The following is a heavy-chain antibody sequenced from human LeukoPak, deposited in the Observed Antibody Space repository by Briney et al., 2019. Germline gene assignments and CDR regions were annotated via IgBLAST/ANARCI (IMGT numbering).Heavy chain of an antibody. J-gene: IGHJ4*02. D-gene: IGHD2-2*01. CDR1: GFTFDEYA. CDR3: AKAYCSSTSCYLGDY. V-gene: IGHV3-9*01. Sequence: GRSLRLSWAASGFTFDEYAMRWVRQAPGKGLEWVSGISWNRGSIGYADSVKGRFTISRDNAKNSLYLQMNSLRAEDTALYYCAKAYCSSTSCYLGDYWGQGTLVIVSS. CDR2: ISWNRGSI.